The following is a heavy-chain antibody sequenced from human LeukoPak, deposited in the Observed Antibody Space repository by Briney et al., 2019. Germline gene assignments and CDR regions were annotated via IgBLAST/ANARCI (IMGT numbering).Heavy chain of an antibody. J-gene: IGHJ4*02. Sequence: ASVEVSCKASGYTFTSYAISWVRQAPGQGLEWMGWSSAYNGNTNYAQNLQGRVTMTTDTSTSTAYMELRSLRSDDTAVYYCARVDISAGYFYWGQGTLVTVSS. CDR2: SSAYNGNT. CDR3: ARVDISAGYFY. D-gene: IGHD3-9*01. CDR1: GYTFTSYA. V-gene: IGHV1-18*01.